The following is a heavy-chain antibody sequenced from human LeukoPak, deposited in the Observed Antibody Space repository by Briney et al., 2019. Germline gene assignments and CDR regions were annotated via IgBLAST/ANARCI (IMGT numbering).Heavy chain of an antibody. J-gene: IGHJ3*02. D-gene: IGHD3-22*01. Sequence: SETLSLTCTVSGGPIISGGYQWSWIRQPPGKGLEWIGYIYYSGSTYYNPSLKSRVTISVDTSKSQFSLKLSSVTAADTAVYYCARRRADKYYYDSSSQRAFDIWGQGTMVTVSS. CDR1: GGPIISGGYQ. CDR3: ARRRADKYYYDSSSQRAFDI. V-gene: IGHV4-31*03. CDR2: IYYSGST.